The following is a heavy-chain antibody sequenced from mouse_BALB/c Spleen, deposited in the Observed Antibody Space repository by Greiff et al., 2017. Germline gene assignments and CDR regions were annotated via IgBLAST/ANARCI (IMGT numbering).Heavy chain of an antibody. Sequence: DVQLVESGGGLVKPGGSLKLSCAASGFAFSSYDMSWVRQTPEKRLEWVAYISSGGGSTYYPDTVKGRFTISRDNAKNTLYLQMIRLKSEDTAMYYCARAYGKRYYAMDYWGQGTSVTVSS. CDR3: ARAYGKRYYAMDY. D-gene: IGHD2-1*01. V-gene: IGHV5-12-1*01. CDR2: ISSGGGST. J-gene: IGHJ4*01. CDR1: GFAFSSYD.